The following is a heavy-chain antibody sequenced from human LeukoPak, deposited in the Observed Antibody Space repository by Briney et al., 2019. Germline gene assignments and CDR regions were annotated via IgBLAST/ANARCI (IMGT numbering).Heavy chain of an antibody. V-gene: IGHV3-21*01. CDR2: IGRSDTYI. CDR3: ARDKPSGSYAGFDY. CDR1: GFTFSDYR. J-gene: IGHJ4*02. D-gene: IGHD1-26*01. Sequence: GGSLRLSCAASGFTFSDYRMNWVRQVPGKGLEWVSVIGRSDTYIYYADSVKGRFTISRDNAKNSLYLQMNSLRAEDTAVYYCARDKPSGSYAGFDYWGQGTLVTVSS.